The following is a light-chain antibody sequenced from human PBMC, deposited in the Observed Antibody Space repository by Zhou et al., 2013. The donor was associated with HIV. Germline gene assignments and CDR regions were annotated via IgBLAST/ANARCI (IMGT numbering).Light chain of an antibody. CDR1: QSISSH. CDR3: QQYHDWPPIN. CDR2: DAS. J-gene: IGKJ5*01. V-gene: IGKV3D-15*01. Sequence: EIVMTQSPATLSVSPGERATISCRASQSISSHLAWYQHKPGQAPRLLIYDASARATGVPAKFSGSGSETEFTLTISSLQSEDFAVYYCQQYHDWPPINFAQGTRLEIK.